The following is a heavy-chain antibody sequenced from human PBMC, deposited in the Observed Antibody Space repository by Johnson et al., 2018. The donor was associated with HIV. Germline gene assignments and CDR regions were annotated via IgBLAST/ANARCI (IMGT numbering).Heavy chain of an antibody. CDR1: GFTFSDYF. J-gene: IGHJ3*02. Sequence: QVQLVESGGGLVQPGGSLRLSCAASGFTFSDYFMSWIRQAPGKGLEWVSYISGSGRSIYYADSLKGRFSISRDNAKNSLYLQMNSLRAEDTAVYFCARKREETIAALGDAFDIWGQGTMVTVSS. CDR3: ARKREETIAALGDAFDI. V-gene: IGHV3-11*04. CDR2: ISGSGRSI. D-gene: IGHD6-6*01.